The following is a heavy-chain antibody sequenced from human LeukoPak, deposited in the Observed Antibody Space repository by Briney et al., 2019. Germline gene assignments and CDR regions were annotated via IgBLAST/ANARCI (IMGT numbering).Heavy chain of an antibody. CDR1: GFTFSSYG. D-gene: IGHD2/OR15-2a*01. V-gene: IGHV3-33*05. J-gene: IGHJ5*02. CDR3: AKDIGILTTSLYNWFDP. CDR2: IAYDGSNT. Sequence: GGSLRLSCTASGFTFSSYGMHWVRQAPGKGLEWVAVIAYDGSNTYYLDSVKGRFIISRGNSRNTLYLQTNSLRVEDTAVYYCAKDIGILTTSLYNWFDPWGQGTLVTVSS.